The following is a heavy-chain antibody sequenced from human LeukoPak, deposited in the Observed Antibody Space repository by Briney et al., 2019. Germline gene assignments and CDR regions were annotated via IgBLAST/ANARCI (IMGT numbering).Heavy chain of an antibody. V-gene: IGHV4-59*01. CDR1: GGSISSYY. D-gene: IGHD1-26*01. CDR3: ARNSGSYFWFDY. J-gene: IGHJ4*02. CDR2: IYYSGGT. Sequence: PSETLSLTCTVSGGSISSYYWSWIRQPPGKGLEWIGYIYYSGGTNYNPSLKSRVTISVDTSKNQFSLKVSSVTAADTAVYYCARNSGSYFWFDYWGQGTLVTVSS.